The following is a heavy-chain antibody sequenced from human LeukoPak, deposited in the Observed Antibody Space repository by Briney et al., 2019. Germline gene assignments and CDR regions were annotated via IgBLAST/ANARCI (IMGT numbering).Heavy chain of an antibody. CDR3: VRVYYDSSGDPRFDY. V-gene: IGHV6-1*01. D-gene: IGHD3-22*01. J-gene: IGHJ4*02. Sequence: SQTLSLTCAISGDSVSSNSAAWNWIRQSPSRGLEWLGRTYYRSKWYYDYVDSVEGRISINPDTPKNQFSPQLKSVTPEDTAVYYCVRVYYDSSGDPRFDYWGQGTLVTVSS. CDR2: TYYRSKWYY. CDR1: GDSVSSNSAA.